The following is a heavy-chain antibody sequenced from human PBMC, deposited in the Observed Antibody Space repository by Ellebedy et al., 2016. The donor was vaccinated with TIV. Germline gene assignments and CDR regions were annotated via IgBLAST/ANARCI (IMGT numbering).Heavy chain of an antibody. CDR2: ISGFNGKT. V-gene: IGHV1-18*01. CDR3: ARVGGLLLFFGETNDY. CDR1: GYTFASYG. D-gene: IGHD3-10*01. Sequence: AASVKVSCKASGYTFASYGFTWVRQAPGQGLEWMGWISGFNGKTNYAQKFQDRVTMTADTSTTTAHMELKSLTSDDTAVYYCARVGGLLLFFGETNDYWGQGTLVTVSS. J-gene: IGHJ4*02.